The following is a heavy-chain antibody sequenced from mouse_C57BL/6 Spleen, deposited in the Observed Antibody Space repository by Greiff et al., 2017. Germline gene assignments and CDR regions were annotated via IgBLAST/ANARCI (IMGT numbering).Heavy chain of an antibody. J-gene: IGHJ1*03. CDR2: IYPGDGDT. CDR3: AICGTYGDGDCDV. Sequence: VQLQQSGAELVKPGASVKISCKASGYAFSSYWMNWVKQRPGKGLEWIGQIYPGDGDTNYNGKFKGKATLTADKSSSPAYMQLSSLTSVASAVYFFAICGTYGDGDCDVWGTGTTVTVSS. V-gene: IGHV1-80*01. CDR1: GYAFSSYW. D-gene: IGHD2-13*01.